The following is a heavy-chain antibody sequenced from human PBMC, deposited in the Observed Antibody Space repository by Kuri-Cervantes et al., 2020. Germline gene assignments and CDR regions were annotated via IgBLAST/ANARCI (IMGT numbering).Heavy chain of an antibody. J-gene: IGHJ3*02. D-gene: IGHD3-3*01. V-gene: IGHV3-48*01. Sequence: GGSLRLSCAASGFTFSYYSMNWVRQAPGKGLEWVSYISSSSSTIYYADSVKGRFTISRDNAKNSLYLQMNSLRAEDTAVYYCARAVLQFLEWFDAFDIWGQGTMVTVSS. CDR1: GFTFSYYS. CDR2: ISSSSSTI. CDR3: ARAVLQFLEWFDAFDI.